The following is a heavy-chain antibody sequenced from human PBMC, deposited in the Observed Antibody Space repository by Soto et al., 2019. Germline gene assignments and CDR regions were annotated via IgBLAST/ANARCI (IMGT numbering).Heavy chain of an antibody. D-gene: IGHD6-19*01. Sequence: PSQTLSLTCVTSGDSVSSNSAAWNWIRQSPSRGLEWLGRTYYRSKWYNDYAVSVKSRITINPDTSKNQFSLQLNSVTPEDTAVYYCARLYSSGWDNWFDPWGQGTLVTVSS. J-gene: IGHJ5*02. V-gene: IGHV6-1*01. CDR1: GDSVSSNSAA. CDR2: TYYRSKWYN. CDR3: ARLYSSGWDNWFDP.